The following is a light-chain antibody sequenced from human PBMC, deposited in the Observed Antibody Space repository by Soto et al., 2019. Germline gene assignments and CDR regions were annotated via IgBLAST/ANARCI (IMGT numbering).Light chain of an antibody. V-gene: IGKV4-1*01. J-gene: IGKJ2*01. CDR3: QNSDAAPYT. Sequence: DIVMTQSPDSLAVSLGERATINCKSSQSVLHSSNNKNYLTWYQQKPGQPPKLLIYWASTRASGVPDRFSGSGSGTDFTLTISSLQAEDVAVYYCQNSDAAPYTFGQGTKVEIK. CDR2: WAS. CDR1: QSVLHSSNNKNY.